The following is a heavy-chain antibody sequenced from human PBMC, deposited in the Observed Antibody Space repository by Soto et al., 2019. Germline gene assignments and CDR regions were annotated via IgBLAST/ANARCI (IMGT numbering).Heavy chain of an antibody. CDR3: ARDSRRITMVRGVIMVGYYGMDV. CDR2: IYYSGST. CDR1: GGSISSGAYC. Sequence: PSETLSVSCTFSGGSISSGAYCWSWIPQSPGKGREWSGYIYYSGSTYYNPSLKSRVTISVDTSKNQFSLNLSSVTAADTAVYYCARDSRRITMVRGVIMVGYYGMDVWGQGTTVTVSS. D-gene: IGHD3-10*01. V-gene: IGHV4-30-4*01. J-gene: IGHJ6*01.